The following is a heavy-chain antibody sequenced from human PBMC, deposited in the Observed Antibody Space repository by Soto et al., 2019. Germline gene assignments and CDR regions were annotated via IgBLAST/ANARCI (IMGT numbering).Heavy chain of an antibody. CDR2: INAGNGNT. D-gene: IGHD6-19*01. CDR3: ARDGAVAGDSNFDY. V-gene: IGHV1-3*01. J-gene: IGHJ4*02. CDR1: GYTFTRYA. Sequence: ASVKVSCKASGYTFTRYAMHWVRQAPGQRLEWMGWINAGNGNTKFSQKFQGRVTITTDTSASTAYMELSSLRSEDTAVYYCARDGAVAGDSNFDYWGQGTLVTVSS.